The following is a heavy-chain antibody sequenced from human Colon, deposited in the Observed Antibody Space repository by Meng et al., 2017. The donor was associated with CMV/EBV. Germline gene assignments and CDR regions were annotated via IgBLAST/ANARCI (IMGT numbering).Heavy chain of an antibody. V-gene: IGHV1-2*02. CDR2: VNPKNGGI. J-gene: IGHJ3*02. CDR3: ARAHNDYWTGYLDGFDI. Sequence: ASVKVSCKASGGTFSGYAISWVRQAPGQGLEWMGWVNPKNGGIQYAQRFRGRVTMTRDTSTSTAFMELSSLRSDDTAVYYCARAHNDYWTGYLDGFDIWGQGTRVTVSS. CDR1: GGTFSGYA. D-gene: IGHD3/OR15-3a*01.